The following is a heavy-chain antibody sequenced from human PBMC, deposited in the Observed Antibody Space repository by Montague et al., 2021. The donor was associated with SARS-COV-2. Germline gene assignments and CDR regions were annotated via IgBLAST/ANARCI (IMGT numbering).Heavy chain of an antibody. CDR2: IGTAGDP. CDR1: GFTFSSYD. D-gene: IGHD3-22*01. V-gene: IGHV3-13*05. J-gene: IGHJ4*02. Sequence: SLRLSCAASGFTFSSYDMHWVRQATGKGLEWVSAIGTAGDPYYPGSVKGRFTISGENAKNSLYLQMNSLRAGDTAVYYCARGRLDSSGYYFDYWGQGTLVTVSS. CDR3: ARGRLDSSGYYFDY.